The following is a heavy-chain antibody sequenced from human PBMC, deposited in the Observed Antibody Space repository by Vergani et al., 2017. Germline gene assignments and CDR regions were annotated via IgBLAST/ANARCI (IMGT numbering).Heavy chain of an antibody. J-gene: IGHJ6*02. CDR1: GYSFTSYW. CDR3: ARHVAVAGKWWGPYYYYGMDV. CDR2: IDPSDSYT. Sequence: EVQLVPSGAEVKKPGESLRISCKGSGYSFTSYWISWVRQLPGKGLEWMGRIDPSDSYTNYSPSFQGHVTISADKSISTAYLQWSSLKASDTAMYYCARHVAVAGKWWGPYYYYGMDVWGQGTTVTVSS. V-gene: IGHV5-10-1*01. D-gene: IGHD6-19*01.